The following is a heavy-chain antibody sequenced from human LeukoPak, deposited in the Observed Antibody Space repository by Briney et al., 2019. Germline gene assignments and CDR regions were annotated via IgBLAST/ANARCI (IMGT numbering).Heavy chain of an antibody. V-gene: IGHV3-74*03. J-gene: IGHJ4*02. Sequence: GGSLRLSCAASGFTFSSYWMHWVRQVPGKGLVWFSRMNSGGSITTYADSVKGRFTISRDNGKKTLHLQMSSLRVEDTAVYYCARGPSSNWSGLDYWGQGTLVTVSS. CDR2: MNSGGSIT. CDR1: GFTFSSYW. D-gene: IGHD6-13*01. CDR3: ARGPSSNWSGLDY.